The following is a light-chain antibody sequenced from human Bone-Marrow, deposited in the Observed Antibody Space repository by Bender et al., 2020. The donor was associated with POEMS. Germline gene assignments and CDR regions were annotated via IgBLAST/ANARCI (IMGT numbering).Light chain of an antibody. CDR2: HVA. Sequence: QSALTQPASVSGSPGQSITISCTGTSSDIGIYNYVSWYQQHPGQAPKLMIYHVANRPSGISDRFSGSKSGNTASLTSSGLQAEDEADYYCAAYTGTTVVFGGGTKLTVL. CDR1: SSDIGIYNY. CDR3: AAYTGTTVV. V-gene: IGLV2-14*03. J-gene: IGLJ2*01.